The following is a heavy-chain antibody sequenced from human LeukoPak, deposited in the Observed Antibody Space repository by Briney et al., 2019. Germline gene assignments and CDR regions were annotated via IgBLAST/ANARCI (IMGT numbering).Heavy chain of an antibody. V-gene: IGHV3-7*01. CDR3: ARDRIAARTYYFDY. Sequence: GGSLRLSCAASGFTFSSYWMSWVRQAPGKGPEWVANIKQDGSEKYYVDSVKGRFTISRDNAKNSLYLQMNSLRAEDTAVYYCARDRIAARTYYFDYWGQGTLVTVSS. CDR1: GFTFSSYW. D-gene: IGHD6-6*01. J-gene: IGHJ4*02. CDR2: IKQDGSEK.